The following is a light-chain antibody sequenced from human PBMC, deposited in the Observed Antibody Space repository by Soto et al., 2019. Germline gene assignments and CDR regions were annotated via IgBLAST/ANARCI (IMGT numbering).Light chain of an antibody. V-gene: IGKV1-17*03. J-gene: IGKJ1*01. CDR3: LQDHDDSWT. CDR2: AAS. CDR1: QGISNY. Sequence: DIQMTQSPSAMSASVGDRVTITCRASQGISNYLAWFQQKPGKAPTLLIYAASNLQSGVPSRFRGSRSGTEFTLTVSSLQPEDFATYYCLQDHDDSWTFGQGTKVDI.